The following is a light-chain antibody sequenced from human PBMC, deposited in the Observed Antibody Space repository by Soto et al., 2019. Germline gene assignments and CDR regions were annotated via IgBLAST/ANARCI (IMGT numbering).Light chain of an antibody. CDR1: QSVSSSY. J-gene: IGKJ4*01. CDR3: QLYGSSPL. V-gene: IGKV3-20*01. Sequence: EIVLTQSPGTLSLSPGERATLSCRASQSVSSSYLAWYQQKPGQAPRLLIYGASSRATGIADRFRGSGSGADFTLTISRLEPEDFAVYYCQLYGSSPLFGGGIKVDIK. CDR2: GAS.